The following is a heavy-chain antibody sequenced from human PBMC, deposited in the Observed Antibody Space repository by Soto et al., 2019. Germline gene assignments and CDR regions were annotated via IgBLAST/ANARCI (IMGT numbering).Heavy chain of an antibody. CDR2: IWYDGSNK. Sequence: QVQLVESGGGVVQPGRSLRLSCAASGFTFSSYGMHWVRQAPGKGLEWVAVIWYDGSNKYYADSVKGRFTISRDNSKNTLYLQMNSLRAEDTAVYYCARDILTGDANFDYWGQGTLVTVSS. V-gene: IGHV3-33*01. D-gene: IGHD3-9*01. J-gene: IGHJ4*02. CDR3: ARDILTGDANFDY. CDR1: GFTFSSYG.